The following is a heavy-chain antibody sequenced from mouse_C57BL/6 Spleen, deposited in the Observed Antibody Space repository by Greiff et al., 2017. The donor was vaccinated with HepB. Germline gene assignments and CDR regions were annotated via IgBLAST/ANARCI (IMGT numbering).Heavy chain of an antibody. V-gene: IGHV1-15*01. CDR3: TRGSHYYGSYYAMDY. CDR1: GYTFTDYE. J-gene: IGHJ4*01. D-gene: IGHD1-1*01. Sequence: VQLKESGAELVRPGASVTLSCKASGYTFTDYEMHWVKQTPVHGLEWIGAIDPETGGTAYNQKFKGKAILTADKSSSTAYMELRSLTSEDSAVYYCTRGSHYYGSYYAMDYWGQGTSVTVSS. CDR2: IDPETGGT.